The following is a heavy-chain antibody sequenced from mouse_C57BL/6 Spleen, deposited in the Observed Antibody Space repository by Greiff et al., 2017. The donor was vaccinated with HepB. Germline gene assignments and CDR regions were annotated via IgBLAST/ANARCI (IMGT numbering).Heavy chain of an antibody. D-gene: IGHD1-1*02. J-gene: IGHJ2*01. CDR2: INPNNGGT. Sequence: EVQLQQSGPELVKPGASVKISCKASGYTFTDYYMNWVKQSHGKSLEWIGDINPNNGGTSYNQKFKGKATLTVDTSSSTAYMELRSLTSEDSAVYYCAREVDDQYYFDYWGQGTTLTVSS. CDR3: AREVDDQYYFDY. CDR1: GYTFTDYY. V-gene: IGHV1-26*01.